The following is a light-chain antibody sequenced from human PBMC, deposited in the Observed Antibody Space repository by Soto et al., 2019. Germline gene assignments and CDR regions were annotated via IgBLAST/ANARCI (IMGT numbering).Light chain of an antibody. CDR3: QQYDNLPYT. Sequence: DIQMTQSPPSLSASVGDRVTITCQASQDISNYLSWCQQKPGKAPKLLIYHASNLETGVPSRFSGSGSGTYSTFTISSLQPEDTATYYCQQYDNLPYTFGQGTKLEI. J-gene: IGKJ2*01. CDR1: QDISNY. CDR2: HAS. V-gene: IGKV1-33*01.